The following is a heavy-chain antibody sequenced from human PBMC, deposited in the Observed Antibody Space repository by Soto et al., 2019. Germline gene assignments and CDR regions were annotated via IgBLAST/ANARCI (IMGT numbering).Heavy chain of an antibody. D-gene: IGHD6-19*01. CDR2: ISAYNGNT. CDR3: ARESRYSSGWYQILLYYYGMDV. CDR1: GYTFTSYG. Sequence: ASVKVSCKASGYTFTSYGISWVRQAPGQGLEWMGWISAYNGNTNYAQKLQGRVTMTTDTSTSTAYMELRSPRSDDTAVYYCARESRYSSGWYQILLYYYGMDVWGQGTTVTVSS. J-gene: IGHJ6*02. V-gene: IGHV1-18*01.